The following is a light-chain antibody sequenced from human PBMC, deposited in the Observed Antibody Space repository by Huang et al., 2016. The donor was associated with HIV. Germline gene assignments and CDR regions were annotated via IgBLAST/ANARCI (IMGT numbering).Light chain of an antibody. Sequence: MTQSPATLSVSPGERVTLSCRASQSISRKLAWYQQKAGQGPRLLIYDASTRANGVPARFAGRGSGTEFTLTISSLQSEDFAVYYCQQYNDWPPWTFGQGTKVEI. J-gene: IGKJ1*01. CDR3: QQYNDWPPWT. V-gene: IGKV3-15*01. CDR2: DAS. CDR1: QSISRK.